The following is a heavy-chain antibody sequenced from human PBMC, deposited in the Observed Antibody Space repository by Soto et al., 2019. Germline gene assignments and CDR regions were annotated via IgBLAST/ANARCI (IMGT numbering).Heavy chain of an antibody. CDR2: VIPIFGTV. V-gene: IGHV1-69*01. D-gene: IGHD2-15*01. CDR1: GGTFSSYA. CDR3: SRSQGGSSSLDRYYYYYYGMDV. Sequence: QVQLVQSGAEVKKPGSSVKVSCKAPGGTFSSYAISWVRQAPGQGLEWMGGVIPIFGTVKYAQKFQGRVTITADEYTSTGYMELRSRISEDAAVYYCSRSQGGSSSLDRYYYYYYGMDVWGQGTTFTVSS. J-gene: IGHJ6*02.